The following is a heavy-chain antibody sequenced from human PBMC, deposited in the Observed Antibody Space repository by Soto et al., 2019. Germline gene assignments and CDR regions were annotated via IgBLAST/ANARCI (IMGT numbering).Heavy chain of an antibody. J-gene: IGHJ3*02. D-gene: IGHD2-21*01. Sequence: PXETLSLTCTVPGGSVSSGSYYWSWIRQPPGKGLEWIGYIYYGGSTNYNPSLKSRVTISVDTSKNQFSLKLSSVTAADTAVYYCARDGDGYNFGAFDIWGQGTMVTVSS. CDR3: ARDGDGYNFGAFDI. CDR2: IYYGGST. V-gene: IGHV4-61*01. CDR1: GGSVSSGSYY.